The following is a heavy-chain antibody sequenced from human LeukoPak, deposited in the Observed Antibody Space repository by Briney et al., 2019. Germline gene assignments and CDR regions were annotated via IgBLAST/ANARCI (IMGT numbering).Heavy chain of an antibody. CDR1: GGSISSYY. V-gene: IGHV4-59*01. D-gene: IGHD2-8*01. Sequence: SETLSLTCTVSGGSISSYYWSWIRQPPGKGLEWIGYIYYSGSTNYNPSLKSRVPISVDTSKNQFSLKLSSVTAADTAVYYCARVGYLMDAFDIWGQGTMVTVSS. J-gene: IGHJ3*02. CDR3: ARVGYLMDAFDI. CDR2: IYYSGST.